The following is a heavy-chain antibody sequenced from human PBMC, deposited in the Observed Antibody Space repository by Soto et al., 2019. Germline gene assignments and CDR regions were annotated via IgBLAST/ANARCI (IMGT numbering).Heavy chain of an antibody. CDR3: ARGVAARSDYYYYGMDV. J-gene: IGHJ6*02. CDR2: IWYDGSNK. Sequence: GGSLRLSCAASGFTFSSYGMHWVRQAPGKGLEWVAVIWYDGSNKYYADSVKGRFTISRDNSKNTLYLQMNSLRAEDTAVYYCARGVAARSDYYYYGMDVWGQGPRSPSP. V-gene: IGHV3-33*01. D-gene: IGHD6-6*01. CDR1: GFTFSSYG.